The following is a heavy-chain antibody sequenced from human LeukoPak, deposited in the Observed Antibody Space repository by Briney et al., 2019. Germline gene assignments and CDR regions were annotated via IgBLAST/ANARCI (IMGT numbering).Heavy chain of an antibody. V-gene: IGHV3-74*01. J-gene: IGHJ4*02. D-gene: IGHD1-26*01. Sequence: PGGSLRLSCVASAFTISDHRMYWVRHAPGRGLVWVSRMKTDERSAVYADSVKGRFTISRDNAKNTLYLQMNSLRVEDTAVYYCATVFKGSSLQDYWGRGTLVTVSS. CDR1: AFTISDHR. CDR2: MKTDERSA. CDR3: ATVFKGSSLQDY.